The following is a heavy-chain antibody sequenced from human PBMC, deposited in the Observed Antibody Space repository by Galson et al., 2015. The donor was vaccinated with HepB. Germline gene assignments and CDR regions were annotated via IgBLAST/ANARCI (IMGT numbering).Heavy chain of an antibody. V-gene: IGHV3-15*01. D-gene: IGHD3-22*01. CDR3: TTDRYYYDSSGYSWD. CDR2: IKSKTDGGTT. Sequence: SLRLSCAASGFTFSNAWMSWVRQAPGKGLEWVGRIKSKTDGGTTDYAAPVKGRFTISRDDSKNTLYLQMNSLKTEDTAVYYCTTDRYYYDSSGYSWDWGQGTLVTVSS. J-gene: IGHJ4*02. CDR1: GFTFSNAW.